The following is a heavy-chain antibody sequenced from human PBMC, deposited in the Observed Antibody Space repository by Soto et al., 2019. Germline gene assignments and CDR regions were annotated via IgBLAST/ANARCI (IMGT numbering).Heavy chain of an antibody. J-gene: IGHJ4*02. CDR1: GFTFSSYW. D-gene: IGHD3-10*01. CDR3: ARARFKWFGELTYYFDY. V-gene: IGHV3-7*05. Sequence: GGSLRLSCAASGFTFSSYWISWVRQAPGKGLEWVANIKQDGSEKYYVDSVKGRFTISRDNAKNSLYLQMNSLRAEDTAVYYCARARFKWFGELTYYFDYWGQGTLVTVSS. CDR2: IKQDGSEK.